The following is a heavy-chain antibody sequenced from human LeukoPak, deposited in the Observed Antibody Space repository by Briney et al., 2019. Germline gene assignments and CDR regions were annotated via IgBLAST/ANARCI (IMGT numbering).Heavy chain of an antibody. CDR2: INSDGSSI. CDR3: ARGAIAAAGQDY. J-gene: IGHJ4*02. D-gene: IGHD6-13*01. Sequence: GGSLRLSCAASGFTFSAYWMHWVRQAPGKGLVWVSRINSDGSSISCADSVKGRFTISRDNAKNTLYLQMNSLRAEDTAVYYCARGAIAAAGQDYWGQGTLVTVSS. V-gene: IGHV3-74*01. CDR1: GFTFSAYW.